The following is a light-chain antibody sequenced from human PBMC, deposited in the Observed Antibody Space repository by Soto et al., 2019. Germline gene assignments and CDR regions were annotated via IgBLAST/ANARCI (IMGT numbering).Light chain of an antibody. J-gene: IGKJ1*01. CDR1: QSISSC. V-gene: IGKV1-5*01. CDR2: DAS. CDR3: QQYNSYAWT. Sequence: DIQMTQSPSTLSASVGERVTITCRASQSISSCLAWNQQKPGKAPKLLIYDASSLESGVPSRFSGSGSGTEFTLTISSLQPDDLATYYCQQYNSYAWTFGQGTKVEIK.